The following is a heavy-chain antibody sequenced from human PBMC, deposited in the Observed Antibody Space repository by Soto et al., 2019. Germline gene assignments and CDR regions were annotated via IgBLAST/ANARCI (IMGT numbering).Heavy chain of an antibody. Sequence: QVHLVQSGGEVTKPGAPVKVSCKASGYTFNRHGITWVRQAPGQGLEWMGWISGYNGDVNYEQKFQGRVTLSSDTLTSTVYLELKSLRFDDTAVYYCARVRIVGAREIDFWGQGTLVTVSS. J-gene: IGHJ4*02. CDR1: GYTFNRHG. CDR2: ISGYNGDV. D-gene: IGHD1-26*01. V-gene: IGHV1-18*04. CDR3: ARVRIVGAREIDF.